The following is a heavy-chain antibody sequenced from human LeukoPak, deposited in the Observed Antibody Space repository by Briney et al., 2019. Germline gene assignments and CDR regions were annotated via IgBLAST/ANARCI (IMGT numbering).Heavy chain of an antibody. CDR3: ARLDTGSSEYFDY. CDR2: IYYSGST. J-gene: IGHJ4*02. V-gene: IGHV4-59*08. Sequence: PSETLSLTCTVSGGSISSYYWSWIRQPPGKGLEWIGYIYYSGSTNYNPSLKSRVTISVDTSKNQFSLKLSSVTAADTAVYYCARLDTGSSEYFDYRGQGTLVTVSS. D-gene: IGHD3-10*01. CDR1: GGSISSYY.